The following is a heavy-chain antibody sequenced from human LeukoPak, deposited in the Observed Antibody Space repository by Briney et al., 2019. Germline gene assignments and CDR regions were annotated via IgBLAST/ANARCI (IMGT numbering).Heavy chain of an antibody. D-gene: IGHD2-15*01. J-gene: IGHJ6*02. CDR2: IGGGGGDR. Sequence: GSLRLSCAVFGFTFSNHAMSWVRQAPGKGLEGVSTIGGGGGDRYYADSVKGRFTISRDNSKNTLYLQMNSLRAEDTAVYYCAKHLRCSGDSCYRPSYYYYGMDVWGQGTTVTVSS. V-gene: IGHV3-23*01. CDR3: AKHLRCSGDSCYRPSYYYYGMDV. CDR1: GFTFSNHA.